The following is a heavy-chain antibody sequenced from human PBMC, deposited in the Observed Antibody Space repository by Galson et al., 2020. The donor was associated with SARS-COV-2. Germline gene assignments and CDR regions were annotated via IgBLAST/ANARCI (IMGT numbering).Heavy chain of an antibody. Sequence: ASVKVSCKASGDTFTSYAMHWVRQAPGQRLEWMGWINAGNGNTKYSQKFQGRVTITRDTSASTAYMELSSLRSEDTAVYYCASGAYYYDSSGYYYPSSFDYWGQGTLVTVSS. V-gene: IGHV1-3*01. CDR2: INAGNGNT. D-gene: IGHD3-22*01. CDR3: ASGAYYYDSSGYYYPSSFDY. CDR1: GDTFTSYA. J-gene: IGHJ4*02.